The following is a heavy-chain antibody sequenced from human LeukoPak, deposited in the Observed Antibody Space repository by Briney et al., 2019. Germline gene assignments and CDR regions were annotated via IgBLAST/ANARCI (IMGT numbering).Heavy chain of an antibody. D-gene: IGHD3-3*01. CDR3: ARSDYDFWSGYYNGNWFDP. J-gene: IGHJ5*02. CDR1: GGSFSGYY. Sequence: SETLSLTCAVYGGSFSGYYWSWIRQPPGKGLEWIGEINHSGSTNYNPSLKSRVTISVDTSKNQFSLKLSSVTAADTAVYYCARSDYDFWSGYYNGNWFDPWGQGTLVTVSS. V-gene: IGHV4-34*01. CDR2: INHSGST.